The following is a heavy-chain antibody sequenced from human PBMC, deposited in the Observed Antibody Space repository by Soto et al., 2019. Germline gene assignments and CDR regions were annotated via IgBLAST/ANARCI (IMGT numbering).Heavy chain of an antibody. V-gene: IGHV1-18*04. J-gene: IGHJ6*02. CDR2: ISAYNGNT. D-gene: IGHD1-7*01. CDR3: ARDSITGTTYYYYGMGV. CDR1: GYTFTSYG. Sequence: GASVKVSCTASGYTFTSYGISWVRHAPGQGLEWMGWISAYNGNTNYAQKLQGRVTMTTDTSTSTAYMELRSLRSDDTAVYYCARDSITGTTYYYYGMGVWGQGTTVTVSS.